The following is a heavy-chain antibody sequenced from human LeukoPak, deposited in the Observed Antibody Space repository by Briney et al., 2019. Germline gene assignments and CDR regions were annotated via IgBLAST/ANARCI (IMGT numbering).Heavy chain of an antibody. J-gene: IGHJ4*02. D-gene: IGHD1-26*01. CDR1: GYTFTSYG. CDR3: AREIGLGATSRPGDY. CDR2: ISAYNGNT. V-gene: IGHV1-18*01. Sequence: ASVKVSCKTSGYTFTSYGISWVRQAPGQGLEWMGWISAYNGNTHSAQKLQGRVTMTTDTSTSTAYMELRSLRSDDTAVYYCAREIGLGATSRPGDYWGQGTLVTVSS.